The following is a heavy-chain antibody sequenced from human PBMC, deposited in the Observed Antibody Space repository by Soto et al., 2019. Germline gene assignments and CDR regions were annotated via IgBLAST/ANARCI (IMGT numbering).Heavy chain of an antibody. Sequence: QVQLVQSGAAVKKPGSSVKVSCKASGGTFSSYAISWVRQAPGQGLEWMGGIIPIFGTANYAQKFQGRVTITADESTSTAYMELSSLRSEDTAVYYCARMATGRPGVYYFDYWGQGTLVTVSS. V-gene: IGHV1-69*01. CDR1: GGTFSSYA. CDR2: IIPIFGTA. CDR3: ARMATGRPGVYYFDY. J-gene: IGHJ4*02. D-gene: IGHD1-1*01.